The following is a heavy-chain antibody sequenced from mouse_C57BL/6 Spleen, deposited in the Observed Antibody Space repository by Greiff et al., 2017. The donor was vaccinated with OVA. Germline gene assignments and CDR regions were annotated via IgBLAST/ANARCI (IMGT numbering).Heavy chain of an antibody. D-gene: IGHD1-1*01. CDR3: ARSYYGSSHWYFDV. CDR1: GYTFTDYY. CDR2: INPNNGGT. Sequence: VQLQQSGPELVKPGASVKISCKASGYTFTDYYMNWVKQSHGKSLEWIGDINPNNGGTSYNQKFKGKATLTVDKSSSTAYMELRSLTSEDSAVYYCARSYYGSSHWYFDVWGTGTTVTVSS. V-gene: IGHV1-26*01. J-gene: IGHJ1*03.